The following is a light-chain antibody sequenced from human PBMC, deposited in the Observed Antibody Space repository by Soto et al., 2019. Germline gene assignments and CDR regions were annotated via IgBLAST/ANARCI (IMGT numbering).Light chain of an antibody. V-gene: IGLV2-8*01. CDR3: CSYAGSINFYV. Sequence: QSALTQPPSASGSPGQSVTISCTGSSSDVGEYNYVSWYQQHPGKAPKLMLYDVNKWPSGVPDRFSGSKSGNTASLTVTGLQAEDEADYYCCSYAGSINFYVFGTGTKLTVL. CDR2: DVN. CDR1: SSDVGEYNY. J-gene: IGLJ1*01.